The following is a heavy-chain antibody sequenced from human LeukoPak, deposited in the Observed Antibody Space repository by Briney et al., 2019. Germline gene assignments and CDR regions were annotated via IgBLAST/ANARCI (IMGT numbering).Heavy chain of an antibody. J-gene: IGHJ4*02. Sequence: GGSLRLSCAASGFTFSGSAMHWVRQASGKGLEWVGRIRSKANSYATAYAASVKGRFTISRDDSKNTAYLQMNSLKTEDTAVYYCTRLVSDSGYWGQGTLVTVSS. CDR3: TRLVSDSGY. D-gene: IGHD2-21*01. V-gene: IGHV3-73*01. CDR2: IRSKANSYAT. CDR1: GFTFSGSA.